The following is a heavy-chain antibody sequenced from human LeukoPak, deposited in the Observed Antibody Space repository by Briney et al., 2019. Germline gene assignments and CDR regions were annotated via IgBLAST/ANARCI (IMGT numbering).Heavy chain of an antibody. Sequence: SETLSLTCAVYGGSFSGYYWSWIRQPPGKGLEWIGEINHSGSTNYNPSLKSRVTISVDTSKNQFSLKLSSVTAADTAVHYCARTQWLVYDYWGQGTLVTVSS. CDR1: GGSFSGYY. V-gene: IGHV4-34*01. J-gene: IGHJ4*02. CDR2: INHSGST. CDR3: ARTQWLVYDY. D-gene: IGHD6-19*01.